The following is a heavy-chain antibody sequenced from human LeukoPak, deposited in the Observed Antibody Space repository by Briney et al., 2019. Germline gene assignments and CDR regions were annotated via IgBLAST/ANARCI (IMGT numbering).Heavy chain of an antibody. CDR3: ARVSRIAAAGIVGAYYYYYMDV. J-gene: IGHJ6*03. CDR1: GGSISSGNYY. D-gene: IGHD6-13*01. CDR2: IYTSGST. V-gene: IGHV4-61*02. Sequence: SETLSLTCTVSGGSISSGNYYWSWIRKPAGTGLEWIGRIYTSGSTNYNPSLKSRVTISVDTSKNQFSLKLSSVTAADTAVYYCARVSRIAAAGIVGAYYYYYMDVWGKGTTVTVSS.